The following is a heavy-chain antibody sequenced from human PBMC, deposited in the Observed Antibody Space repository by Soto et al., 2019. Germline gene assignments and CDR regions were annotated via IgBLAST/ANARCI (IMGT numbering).Heavy chain of an antibody. V-gene: IGHV4-61*08. CDR3: ASTSGVPAATFDY. CDR2: IYYSGST. CDR1: GGSISSGGYY. J-gene: IGHJ4*02. D-gene: IGHD2-2*01. Sequence: SETLSLTCTVSGGSISSGGYYWSWIRQHPGKGLEWIGYIYYSGSTNYNPSLKSRVTISVDTSKNQFSLKLSSVTAADTAVYYCASTSGVPAATFDYWGQGTLVTVSS.